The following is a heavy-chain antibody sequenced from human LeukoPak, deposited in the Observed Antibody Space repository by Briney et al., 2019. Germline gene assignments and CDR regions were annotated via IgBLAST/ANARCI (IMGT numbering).Heavy chain of an antibody. Sequence: GGSLRLSCAASGFTLRSYAMSWVRQAPGKGLEWVSTISGSGGNTYYADSVKGRFTISRDNSKNTLYLQMNSLRAEDTAVYYCAKSRGVGGSYLDYWGQGTLVTVSS. J-gene: IGHJ4*02. CDR2: ISGSGGNT. CDR3: AKSRGVGGSYLDY. CDR1: GFTLRSYA. D-gene: IGHD1-26*01. V-gene: IGHV3-23*01.